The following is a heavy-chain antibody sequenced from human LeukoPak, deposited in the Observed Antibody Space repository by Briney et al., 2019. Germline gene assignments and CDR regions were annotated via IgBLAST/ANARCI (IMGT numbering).Heavy chain of an antibody. Sequence: PGGSVTLFCAASGFTFSSYTMNWVGQAPGKGLQWVSTVSASSDIHYSDTVKGRFTISRDNARNSLYLQMNSLRDEDTAVYYCARDALHTAHFDYWGHGNLGSVSS. CDR2: VSASSDI. J-gene: IGHJ4*01. CDR1: GFTFSSYT. CDR3: ARDALHTAHFDY. D-gene: IGHD5-18*01. V-gene: IGHV3-48*02.